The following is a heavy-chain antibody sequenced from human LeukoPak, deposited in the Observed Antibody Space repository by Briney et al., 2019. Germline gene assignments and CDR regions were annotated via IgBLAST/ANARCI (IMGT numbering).Heavy chain of an antibody. Sequence: SVKVSCKASGGTFSSYAISWVRQAPGQGLEWMGRIIPILGIANYAQKFQGRVTITADKSTSTAYMELSSLRSEDTAVYYCARDRIAAAGTHHDAFDIWGQGTMVTVPS. J-gene: IGHJ3*02. CDR3: ARDRIAAAGTHHDAFDI. D-gene: IGHD6-13*01. CDR1: GGTFSSYA. V-gene: IGHV1-69*04. CDR2: IIPILGIA.